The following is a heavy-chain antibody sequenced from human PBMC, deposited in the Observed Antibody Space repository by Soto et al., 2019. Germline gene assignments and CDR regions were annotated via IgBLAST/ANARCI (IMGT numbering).Heavy chain of an antibody. D-gene: IGHD4-17*01. CDR1: GGSISSYY. V-gene: IGHV4-59*01. Sequence: QVQLQESGPGLVKPSETLSLTCTVSGGSISSYYWSWIRQPPGKGLEWIGYIYYSGSTNYNPSLKSRVTISVDTSKNQFSLKLSSATAADTAVYYCARARATVNWDYWGQGTLVTVSS. CDR2: IYYSGST. J-gene: IGHJ4*02. CDR3: ARARATVNWDY.